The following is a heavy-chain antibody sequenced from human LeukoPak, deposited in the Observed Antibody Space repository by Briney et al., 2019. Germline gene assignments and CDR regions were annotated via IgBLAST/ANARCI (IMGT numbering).Heavy chain of an antibody. V-gene: IGHV4-30-4*08. CDR2: IYYSGST. J-gene: IGHJ3*02. CDR1: GGSIGSGDYY. D-gene: IGHD6-6*01. Sequence: SETLSLTCTVSGGSIGSGDYYWSWIRQPPGKGLEWIGYIYYSGSTYYNPSLKSRVTISVDTSKNQFSLKLSSVTAADTAVYYCAREDEQLVAFDIWGQGTMVTVSS. CDR3: AREDEQLVAFDI.